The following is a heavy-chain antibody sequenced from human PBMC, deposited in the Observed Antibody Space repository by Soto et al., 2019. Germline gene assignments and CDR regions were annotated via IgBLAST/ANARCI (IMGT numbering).Heavy chain of an antibody. Sequence: PSETLSLTCAVYGESFSGYYWSWLRQPPGKGLEWIGEINHSVSPNYNPSLKIRVTISVDTSKNQFSLKMTSVTAADTAVYYCAKATSRHPCFDPWGQGTLVTVSS. J-gene: IGHJ5*02. CDR2: INHSVSP. V-gene: IGHV4-34*01. CDR1: GESFSGYY. CDR3: AKATSRHPCFDP.